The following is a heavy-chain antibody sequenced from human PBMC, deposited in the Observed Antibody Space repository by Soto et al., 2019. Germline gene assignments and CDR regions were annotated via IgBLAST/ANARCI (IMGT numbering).Heavy chain of an antibody. CDR2: IYWDDDK. J-gene: IGHJ4*02. V-gene: IGHV2-5*02. CDR3: AHLTTGGFYFDY. D-gene: IGHD4-17*01. Sequence: QITLKESGPTLVKPTQTLTLTCTFSGFSLRNSGVGVGWIRQPPGKALEWLALIYWDDDKRYSPSLKSRLTITKATSKHQVVLTMTNMDPVDTATYYCAHLTTGGFYFDYWGQGTLVTVSS. CDR1: GFSLRNSGVG.